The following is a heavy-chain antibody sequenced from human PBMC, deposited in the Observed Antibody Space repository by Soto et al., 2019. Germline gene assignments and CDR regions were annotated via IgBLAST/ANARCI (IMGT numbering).Heavy chain of an antibody. CDR3: ARGDILIGSRNWFDP. J-gene: IGHJ5*02. V-gene: IGHV4-34*01. CDR1: GGSFINHY. D-gene: IGHD3-9*01. Sequence: QVQLQQWGAGLLKPSETLSLTCAVYGGSFINHYWSWIRQPPGKGLEWIGKINHIGITNYNPSLKSRVTLSVDTFKKQFSLKLSSVAAADTAVYYCARGDILIGSRNWFDPWGQGTLVTVSS. CDR2: INHIGIT.